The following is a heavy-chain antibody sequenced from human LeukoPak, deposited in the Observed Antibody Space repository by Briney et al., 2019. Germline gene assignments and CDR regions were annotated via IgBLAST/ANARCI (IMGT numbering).Heavy chain of an antibody. Sequence: GGSLRLSCAASGFYFSGYEMNWVRQAPGKGLVWVSRLSSDGRDPSYADSVKGRFTISRDNAKNTLYMQMNSLRVEDTAVYYCSRGVYEEDVSYWGQGTLVTVSS. CDR1: GFYFSGYE. D-gene: IGHD6-13*01. CDR3: SRGVYEEDVSY. J-gene: IGHJ4*02. V-gene: IGHV3-74*01. CDR2: LSSDGRDP.